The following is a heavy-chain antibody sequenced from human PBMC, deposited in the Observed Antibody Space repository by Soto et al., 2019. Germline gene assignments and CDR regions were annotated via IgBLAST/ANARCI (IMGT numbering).Heavy chain of an antibody. CDR1: GFDFLYFG. J-gene: IGHJ4*02. CDR2: INYDGTKK. V-gene: IGHV3-33*01. D-gene: IGHD1-1*01. Sequence: QEQLVESGGGVVQPGKSLRLSCSASGFDFLYFGMHWVRQAPGKGLEWVAVINYDGTKKDYIDSVKGRFTLSRDNAKQTLHLDMKNLRDDDTAVYYCARGKDNYLRGSFDFWGRGTLVSVSS. CDR3: ARGKDNYLRGSFDF.